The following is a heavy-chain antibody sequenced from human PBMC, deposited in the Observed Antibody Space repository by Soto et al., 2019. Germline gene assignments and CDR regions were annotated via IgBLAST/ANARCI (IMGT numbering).Heavy chain of an antibody. J-gene: IGHJ4*02. Sequence: EVHLVESGGRMVRPGASLRLSCAASGFNFEEYGMTWVRQAPGKGLEWVAGSNWDGDDTGYADSVQGRFTISRDNAKKCLYLQMNSLRVEDTALYYCARGDIAVAVSSDYWGQGTLVTVSS. D-gene: IGHD6-19*01. CDR2: SNWDGDDT. CDR3: ARGDIAVAVSSDY. CDR1: GFNFEEYG. V-gene: IGHV3-20*04.